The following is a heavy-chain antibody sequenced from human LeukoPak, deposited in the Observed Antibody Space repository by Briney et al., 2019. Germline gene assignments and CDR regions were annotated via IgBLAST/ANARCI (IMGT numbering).Heavy chain of an antibody. CDR3: AIWTKRGYSYGPFDY. CDR1: GFTFSNYG. CDR2: IRYDGSNK. V-gene: IGHV3-30*02. Sequence: GGSLRLSCAASGFTFSNYGIHWVRQAPGKGLGWVAFIRYDGSNKYYADSVKGRFTISRDNSKNTPYLQMNSLRAEDTALYYCAIWTKRGYSYGPFDYWGQGTLVTVSS. J-gene: IGHJ4*02. D-gene: IGHD5-18*01.